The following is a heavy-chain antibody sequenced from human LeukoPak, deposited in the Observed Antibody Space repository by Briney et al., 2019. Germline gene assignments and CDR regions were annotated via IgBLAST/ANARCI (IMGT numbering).Heavy chain of an antibody. CDR3: ASEPYGSGSFLGAFDI. V-gene: IGHV4-39*01. CDR2: IYYSGST. J-gene: IGHJ3*02. D-gene: IGHD3-10*01. CDR1: GFTFSNYA. Sequence: GSLRLSCAASGFTFSNYAMSWVRQPPGKGLEWIGSIYYSGSTYYNPSLKSRVTISIDTSKNQFSLKLSSVTAADTAVYYCASEPYGSGSFLGAFDIWGQGTMVTVSS.